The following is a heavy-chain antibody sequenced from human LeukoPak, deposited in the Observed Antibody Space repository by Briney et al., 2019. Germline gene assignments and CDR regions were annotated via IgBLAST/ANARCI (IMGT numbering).Heavy chain of an antibody. Sequence: SETLSLTCTVSGGSISSGDYYWSWIRQPPGKGLEWIGYIYYSGSTYYNPSLKSRVTISVDTSKNQFSLKLSSVTAADTAVYYCARENASWGDPSNWGQGTLVTVSS. CDR3: ARENASWGDPSN. CDR2: IYYSGST. CDR1: GGSISSGDYY. D-gene: IGHD3-16*01. J-gene: IGHJ4*02. V-gene: IGHV4-30-4*01.